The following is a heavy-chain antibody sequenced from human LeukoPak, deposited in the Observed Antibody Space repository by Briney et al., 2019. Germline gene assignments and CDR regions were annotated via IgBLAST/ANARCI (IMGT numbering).Heavy chain of an antibody. J-gene: IGHJ4*02. CDR1: RYTVTTSV. CDR3: ARDLSSSYYYVFDS. CDR2: ISAYNGKT. D-gene: IGHD3-22*01. V-gene: IGHV1-18*01. Sequence: ASGKVSCKASRYTVTTSVISWGPQAPRQELKWLRWISAYNGKTIYPPMLQGRVTMTTDTSTSTAYMELRSLRSDETAVYYCARDLSSSYYYVFDSWGQGTLVTVSS.